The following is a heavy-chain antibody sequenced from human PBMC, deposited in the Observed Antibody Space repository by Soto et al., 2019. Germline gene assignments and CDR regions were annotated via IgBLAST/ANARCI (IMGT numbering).Heavy chain of an antibody. Sequence: QVQLVESGGGVVQPGRSLRLSCAASGFTFSSYGMHWVHQAPGKGLEWVAVIWYDGSNKYYADSVKGRFTISRDNSKNTLYLQMNSLRAEDTAVYYCARDDMCSDGSCSEYDAFDIWGQGTMVTVSS. CDR3: ARDDMCSDGSCSEYDAFDI. CDR2: IWYDGSNK. D-gene: IGHD2-15*01. J-gene: IGHJ3*02. CDR1: GFTFSSYG. V-gene: IGHV3-33*01.